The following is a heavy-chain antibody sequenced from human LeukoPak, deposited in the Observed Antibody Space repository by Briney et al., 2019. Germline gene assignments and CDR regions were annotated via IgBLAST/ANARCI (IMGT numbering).Heavy chain of an antibody. V-gene: IGHV3-74*01. Sequence: GGSLRLSCAASGFRFSGYWMHWVRQAPGKGLVWVSRIRCDGSTTYADSVKGRFTISRDNAKNTLYLQMNSLRAEDTAVYYCARAGDYGSGSCAFDMWGQGTMVTLS. CDR1: GFRFSGYW. D-gene: IGHD3-10*01. CDR2: IRCDGST. CDR3: ARAGDYGSGSCAFDM. J-gene: IGHJ3*02.